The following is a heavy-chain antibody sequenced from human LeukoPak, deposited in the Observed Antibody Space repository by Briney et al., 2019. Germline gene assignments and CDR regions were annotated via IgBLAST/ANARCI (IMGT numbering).Heavy chain of an antibody. J-gene: IGHJ4*02. CDR2: IYYSGST. CDR3: ATGRSWYFREDY. Sequence: SETLPLTCTDSGASISSGGYYWSWIRQHPGKGLEWIGYIYYSGSTYYNPSLKSRVTISVDTSKNQFSLKLSSVTDADTAVYYCATGRSWYFREDYWGPGTLVTVSS. V-gene: IGHV4-31*03. CDR1: GASISSGGYY. D-gene: IGHD6-13*01.